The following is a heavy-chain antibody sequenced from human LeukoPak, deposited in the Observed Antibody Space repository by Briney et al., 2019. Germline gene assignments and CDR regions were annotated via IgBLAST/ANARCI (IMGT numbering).Heavy chain of an antibody. CDR2: IIPILGIA. J-gene: IGHJ5*02. V-gene: IGHV1-69*04. CDR3: GRFPGGSYNWFDP. Sequence: SVKVSCKASGGTFSSYAISWVRQAPGQGLEWMGRIIPILGIANYAQKFQGRVTITADKSTSTAYMELSSLRSEDTAVYYCGRFPGGSYNWFDPWGQGTLVTVSS. CDR1: GGTFSSYA.